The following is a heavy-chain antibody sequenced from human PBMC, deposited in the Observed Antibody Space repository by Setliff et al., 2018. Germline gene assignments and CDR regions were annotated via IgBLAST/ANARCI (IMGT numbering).Heavy chain of an antibody. CDR2: ISAYNGTT. Sequence: ASVKVSCKASGYTFTSYGISWVRQAPGQGLEWMGWISAYNGTTNYAQKLQGRVTMTTDTSTSTAYLELRSLRSDDTAVYYCAREVEYSTYYDESSGYYRDYWGQRTLVTVSS. CDR1: GYTFTSYG. D-gene: IGHD3-22*01. J-gene: IGHJ4*02. V-gene: IGHV1-18*01. CDR3: AREVEYSTYYDESSGYYRDY.